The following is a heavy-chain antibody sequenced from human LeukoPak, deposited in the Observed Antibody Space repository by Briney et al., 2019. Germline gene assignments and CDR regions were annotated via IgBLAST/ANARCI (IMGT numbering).Heavy chain of an antibody. CDR1: GFTFSSYW. Sequence: GGSLRLSCAASGFTFSSYWMHWVRQAPGKGLVWVSLINSDGSSRNYADSVKGRFTISRDNAKNTLYLQVDSLRAEDTAVYYCAKGLEITLVRGTSWYFDLWGRGTLVTVSS. V-gene: IGHV3-74*01. J-gene: IGHJ2*01. CDR2: INSDGSSR. D-gene: IGHD3-10*01. CDR3: AKGLEITLVRGTSWYFDL.